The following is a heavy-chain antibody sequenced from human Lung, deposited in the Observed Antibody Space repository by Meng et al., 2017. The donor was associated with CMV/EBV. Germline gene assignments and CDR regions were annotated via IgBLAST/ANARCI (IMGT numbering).Heavy chain of an antibody. D-gene: IGHD3-22*01. CDR1: GFIFDDFA. J-gene: IGHJ6*02. Sequence: GGSXRLXCAASGFIFDDFAMHWVRQTPGEGLEWVSGISGNTGFIGYADSVKGRFTISSDNAKKTLSLQMNTLISEDTALYYCAKGGRERVTYDAMDVWGQGTXVAVSS. V-gene: IGHV3-9*01. CDR2: ISGNTGFI. CDR3: AKGGRERVTYDAMDV.